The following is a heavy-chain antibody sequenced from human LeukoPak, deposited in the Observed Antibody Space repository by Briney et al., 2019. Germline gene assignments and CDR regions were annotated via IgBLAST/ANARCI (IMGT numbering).Heavy chain of an antibody. CDR1: GDSISSYY. V-gene: IGHV4-59*01. Sequence: SETLSLTCAVSGDSISSYYWSWIRQPPGKGLEWIGYIYYSGNTNYNPSLKSRVTMSADTSRNQFSLKLTSVTAADTAVYYCATAPGGSYPYYFDHWGQGTLVTISS. CDR3: ATAPGGSYPYYFDH. D-gene: IGHD2-15*01. CDR2: IYYSGNT. J-gene: IGHJ4*02.